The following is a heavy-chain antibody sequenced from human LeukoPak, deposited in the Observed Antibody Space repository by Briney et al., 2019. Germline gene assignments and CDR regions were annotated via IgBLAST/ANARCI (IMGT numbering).Heavy chain of an antibody. J-gene: IGHJ4*02. V-gene: IGHV1-8*01. D-gene: IGHD1-26*01. CDR3: AGVAGSIDY. Sequence: GASVKVSCKASGYTFTNYDINRVRQATGQGLEWMGWMSTSSGNTGYAQKFQGRLTMTRDTSITTVYMELSSLRSDDTAVYYCAGVAGSIDYWGQGTLVTVSS. CDR1: GYTFTNYD. CDR2: MSTSSGNT.